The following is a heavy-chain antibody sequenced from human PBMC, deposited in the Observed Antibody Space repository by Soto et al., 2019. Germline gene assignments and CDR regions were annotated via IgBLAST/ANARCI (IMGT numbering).Heavy chain of an antibody. CDR2: ISSNGGST. J-gene: IGHJ5*02. D-gene: IGHD3-3*01. CDR3: ARGVIMIFGVVHNWFDP. Sequence: PGGSLRLSCAASGFPFSNYAMHWVRQAPGKGLEYVSAISSNGGSTYYANSVKGRFTISRDNSKNTLYLQMGSLRAEDMAVYYCARGVIMIFGVVHNWFDPWGQGTLVTVSS. CDR1: GFPFSNYA. V-gene: IGHV3-64*01.